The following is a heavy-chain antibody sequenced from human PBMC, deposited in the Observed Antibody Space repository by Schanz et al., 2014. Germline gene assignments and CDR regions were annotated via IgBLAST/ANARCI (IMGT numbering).Heavy chain of an antibody. J-gene: IGHJ4*02. CDR2: INHSANT. CDR1: GGSFSGYY. V-gene: IGHV4-34*01. CDR3: ATLPEYSYMSWDH. D-gene: IGHD5-18*01. Sequence: QVQLQQWGAGLLKPSETLSLTCAVDGGSFSGYYWSWIRQSPDKGLEWIGEINHSANTTYNPSLKSRVTISVDSSKNQFSLMLNSVTAADTAVYYCATLPEYSYMSWDHWGQGTLVTVSS.